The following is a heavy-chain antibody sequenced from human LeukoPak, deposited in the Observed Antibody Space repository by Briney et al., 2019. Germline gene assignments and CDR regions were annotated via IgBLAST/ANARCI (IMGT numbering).Heavy chain of an antibody. CDR1: GFTFSSYG. Sequence: GGTLRLSCAASGFTFSSYGIHWGCQGPGEGLERVSFIWNDGSNTYYAHSAKGRFTISRDNSKNTLYLQMNSLKAEDTAVYYCAKDPHSKGFCSSTSCYKDYWGQGTLVTVSS. CDR2: IWNDGSNT. J-gene: IGHJ4*02. V-gene: IGHV3-30*02. D-gene: IGHD2-2*02. CDR3: AKDPHSKGFCSSTSCYKDY.